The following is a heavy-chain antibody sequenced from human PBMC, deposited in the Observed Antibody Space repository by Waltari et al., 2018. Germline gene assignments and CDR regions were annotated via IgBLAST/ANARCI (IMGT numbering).Heavy chain of an antibody. D-gene: IGHD6-13*01. CDR3: ARASIAALGTGAFDI. V-gene: IGHV3-21*01. J-gene: IGHJ3*02. CDR1: GFTFSTYT. CDR2: MIRSTSDI. Sequence: EVQLVESGGGLVKPGGSLRLSCAASGFTFSTYTMNWVRQAPGKGREGVSSMIRSTSDIYYTDSVKGRFAISRDDAQDSLFLQMNSLRAEDTAVYYCARASIAALGTGAFDIWGQGTLVTVSS.